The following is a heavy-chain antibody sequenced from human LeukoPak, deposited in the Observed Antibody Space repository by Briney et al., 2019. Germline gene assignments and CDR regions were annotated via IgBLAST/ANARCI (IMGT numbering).Heavy chain of an antibody. CDR3: AITSLTNYYGSGSYSRQPFDY. CDR2: ISGTSGST. V-gene: IGHV3-23*01. CDR1: GFTFSSYA. Sequence: GGSLRLSCAASGFTFSSYAMSWVRQASAKGLAWVSAISGTSGSTYYADSVKGRFTISRDNSKNTLYLQMNSLRAEDTAVYYSAITSLTNYYGSGSYSRQPFDYWGQGTLVTVSS. D-gene: IGHD3-10*01. J-gene: IGHJ4*02.